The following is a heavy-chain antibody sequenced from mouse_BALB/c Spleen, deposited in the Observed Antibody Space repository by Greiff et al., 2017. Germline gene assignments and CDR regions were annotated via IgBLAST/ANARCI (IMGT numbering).Heavy chain of an antibody. CDR1: GFAFSSYD. Sequence: DVMLVESGGGLVKPGGSLKLSCAASGFAFSSYDMSWVRQTPEKRLEWVAYISSGGGSTYYPDTVKGRFTISRDNAKNTLYLQMSSLKSEDTAMYYCAGGTTAYYFDYWGQGTTLTVSS. CDR2: ISSGGGST. D-gene: IGHD1-2*01. V-gene: IGHV5-12-1*01. J-gene: IGHJ2*01. CDR3: AGGTTAYYFDY.